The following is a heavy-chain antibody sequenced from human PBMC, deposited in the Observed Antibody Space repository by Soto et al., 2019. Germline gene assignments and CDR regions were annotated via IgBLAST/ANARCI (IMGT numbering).Heavy chain of an antibody. D-gene: IGHD4-17*01. J-gene: IGHJ4*02. CDR1: GGTFSSYA. V-gene: IGHV1-69*04. CDR3: ARDPSNDYGGDTFDY. Sequence: GASVKVSCKASGGTFSSYAIHWVRQAPGQGLEWLGKIIPSYDRTNYAQKFQGRVTVTADRYTTTAYMELSSLRSDDTAVYYCARDPSNDYGGDTFDYWGQGTLVTVSS. CDR2: IIPSYDRT.